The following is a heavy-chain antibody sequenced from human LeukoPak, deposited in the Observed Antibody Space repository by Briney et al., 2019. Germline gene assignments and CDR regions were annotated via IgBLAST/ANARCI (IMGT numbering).Heavy chain of an antibody. J-gene: IGHJ4*02. CDR1: GFTFSSYA. D-gene: IGHD3-10*01. CDR3: ARGGTMYYGSGNFDY. CDR2: ISGSGAST. V-gene: IGHV3-23*01. Sequence: GGSLRLSCAVSGFTFSSYAMSWVRQAPGKGLEWVSAISGSGASTYYADSVKGRFTISRDNSKNTLYLQMNSLRAEDTAVYYCARGGTMYYGSGNFDYWGQGSLVTVSS.